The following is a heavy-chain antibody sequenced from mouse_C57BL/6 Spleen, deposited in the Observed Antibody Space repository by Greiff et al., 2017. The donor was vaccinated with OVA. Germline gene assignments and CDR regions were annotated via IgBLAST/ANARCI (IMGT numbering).Heavy chain of an antibody. CDR1: GYSITSGYY. J-gene: IGHJ2*01. D-gene: IGHD1-1*01. V-gene: IGHV3-6*01. Sequence: VQLQQSGPGLVKPSQSLSLTCSVTGYSITSGYYWNWIRQFPGNKLEWMGYISYDGSNNYNPSLKNRISITRDTSKNQFFLKLNSVTTEDTATYYCARGLSYYYGSSYFDDWGQGTTLTVSS. CDR3: ARGLSYYYGSSYFDD. CDR2: ISYDGSN.